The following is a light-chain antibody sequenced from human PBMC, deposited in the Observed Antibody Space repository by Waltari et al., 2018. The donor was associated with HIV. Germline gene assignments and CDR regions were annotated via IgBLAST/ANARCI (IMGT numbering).Light chain of an antibody. CDR2: EVT. V-gene: IGLV2-8*01. CDR1: SSDVGGSNY. CDR3: SSYAGSNNYV. Sequence: QSALTQPPSASGSPGQSVTIPCTGTSSDVGGSNYVSWYHQHPGKAPKLSIYEVTKRPSGVPDRFSGSKSGNTASLTVSVLQAEDEADYYCSSYAGSNNYVFGTGTKVTVL. J-gene: IGLJ1*01.